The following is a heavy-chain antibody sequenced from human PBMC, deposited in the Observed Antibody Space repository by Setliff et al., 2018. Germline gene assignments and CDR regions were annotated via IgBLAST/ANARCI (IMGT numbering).Heavy chain of an antibody. Sequence: PSETLSLTCTVSGGSISSGGYYWSWIRQHPGKGLEWIGYIYYSGSTSYYNPSLKSRVTISVDTSKNQFSLKLSSVTAADTAVYYCARGRYQVPYNYWGQGSLVTVS. CDR2: IYYSGSTS. V-gene: IGHV4-31*03. CDR3: ARGRYQVPYNY. J-gene: IGHJ4*02. D-gene: IGHD2-2*01. CDR1: GGSISSGGYY.